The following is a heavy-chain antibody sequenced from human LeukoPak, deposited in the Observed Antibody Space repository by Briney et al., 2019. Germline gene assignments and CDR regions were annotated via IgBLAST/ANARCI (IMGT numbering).Heavy chain of an antibody. V-gene: IGHV3-23*01. D-gene: IGHD6-6*01. Sequence: GGSLRLSCATSGFTFSSYGMSWVRQAPGKGLEWISAISAGGDSTYYADSVRGRFTISKDESKTTLLLQMNSLRAEDTAIYYCAAPPRAGARPPYDYWGHGAQVTVSS. CDR1: GFTFSSYG. CDR3: AAPPRAGARPPYDY. J-gene: IGHJ4*01. CDR2: ISAGGDST.